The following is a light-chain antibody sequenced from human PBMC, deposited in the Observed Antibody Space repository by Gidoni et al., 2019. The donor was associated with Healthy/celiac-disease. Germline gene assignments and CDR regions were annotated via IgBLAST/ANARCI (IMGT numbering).Light chain of an antibody. J-gene: IGKJ1*01. CDR3: MQDLQTPRT. CDR1: QSLLHSNGYNY. Sequence: DLVMTQSPLSLPVTPGEPASIPCRSSQSLLHSNGYNYLDWYLQKPGQSPQLLIYLGSNRASGVPDRFSGSGSGTDFTLKISRVEAEDVGVYYCMQDLQTPRTFGQGTKVEIK. V-gene: IGKV2-28*01. CDR2: LGS.